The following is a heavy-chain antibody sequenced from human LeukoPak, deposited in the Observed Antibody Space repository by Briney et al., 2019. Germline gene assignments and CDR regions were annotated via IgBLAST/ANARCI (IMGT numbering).Heavy chain of an antibody. CDR3: AGGYNFLTGLNY. CDR2: IGRQGDSDAT. D-gene: IGHD3-9*01. CDR1: GLTFSGSG. Sequence: GGSLKLSCAASGLTFSGSGVHWVRQASGKGLEWLGRIGRQGDSDATRYAASLKGKFTISRVDSGNTAYLQMNSLKTEDTAVYYCAGGYNFLTGLNYWGQGTLVTVSS. V-gene: IGHV3-73*01. J-gene: IGHJ4*02.